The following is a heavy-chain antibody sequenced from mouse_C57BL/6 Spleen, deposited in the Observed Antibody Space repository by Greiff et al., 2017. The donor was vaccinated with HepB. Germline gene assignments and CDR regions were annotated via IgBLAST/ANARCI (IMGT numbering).Heavy chain of an antibody. V-gene: IGHV3-6*01. CDR1: GYSITSGYY. CDR2: ISYDGSN. Sequence: EVHLVESGPGLVKPSQSLSLTCSVTGYSITSGYYWNWIRQFPGNKLEWMGYISYDGSNNYNPSLKNRISITRDTSKNQFFLKLNSVTTEDTATYYCARKGYYDYETYAMDYWGQGTSVTVSS. CDR3: ARKGYYDYETYAMDY. D-gene: IGHD2-4*01. J-gene: IGHJ4*01.